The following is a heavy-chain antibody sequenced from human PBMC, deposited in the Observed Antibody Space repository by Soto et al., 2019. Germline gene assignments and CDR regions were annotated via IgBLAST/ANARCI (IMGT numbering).Heavy chain of an antibody. V-gene: IGHV4-59*08. D-gene: IGHD3-22*01. CDR2: IYYSGST. J-gene: IGHJ4*02. CDR3: AKYDSFFDH. CDR1: GGSISYYY. Sequence: QVQLQESGPGLVKPSETLSLTCTVSGGSISYYYWSWIRQPPGKGLEWIGYIYYSGSTNYNPSRKSRVTISVDTSKNQFSLKLSSVTAADTAVYYCAKYDSFFDHWGQGTLVTVSS.